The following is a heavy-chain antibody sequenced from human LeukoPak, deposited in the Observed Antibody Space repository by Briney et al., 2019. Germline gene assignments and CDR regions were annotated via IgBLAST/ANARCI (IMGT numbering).Heavy chain of an antibody. D-gene: IGHD1-26*01. CDR3: ARGAGDYYFYGMDV. V-gene: IGHV4-59*01. CDR2: IYYSGST. Sequence: PSETLSLTCTVSGGSISSYFWSWIRQPPGKGLEWIGHIYYSGSTNYNPSLKSRVTVSVDTSKNQFSLKLSSVTAADTAVYYCARGAGDYYFYGMDVWGQGTTVTVSS. CDR1: GGSISSYF. J-gene: IGHJ6*02.